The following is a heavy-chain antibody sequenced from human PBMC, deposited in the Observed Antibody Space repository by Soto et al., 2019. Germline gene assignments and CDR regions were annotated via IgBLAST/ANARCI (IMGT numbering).Heavy chain of an antibody. CDR2: INPNNGVT. D-gene: IGHD2-2*01. CDR1: GYTFTGNF. J-gene: IGHJ6*02. CDR3: ARDRVWTXPSPEXFQFYXGMDV. Sequence: QVQLVQSGAEVKKPGASVRVSCKASGYTFTGNFMHWVRQAPGQGLEWVGWINPNNGVTKYAQKFQGRVTLTRDTSTTTAYMDLSRVRSDDTAVYYCARDRVWTXPSPEXFQFYXGMDVWGQGTTVTVSS. V-gene: IGHV1-2*02.